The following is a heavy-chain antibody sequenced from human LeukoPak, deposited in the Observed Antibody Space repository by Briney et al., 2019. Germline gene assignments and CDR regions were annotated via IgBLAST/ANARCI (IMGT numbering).Heavy chain of an antibody. CDR2: INHSGST. CDR3: ARGAPRRIPTPRIYYYYYYMDV. D-gene: IGHD5-18*01. CDR1: GGSFSGYY. J-gene: IGHJ6*03. V-gene: IGHV4-34*01. Sequence: SETLSLTCAVYGGSFSGYYWSWIRQPPGKGLEWIGEINHSGSTNYNPSLKSRVTISVDTSKNQFSLKLSSVTAADTAVYYCARGAPRRIPTPRIYYYYYYMDVWGKGTTVTVSS.